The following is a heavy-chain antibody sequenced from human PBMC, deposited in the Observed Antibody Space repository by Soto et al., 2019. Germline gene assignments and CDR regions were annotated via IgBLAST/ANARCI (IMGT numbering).Heavy chain of an antibody. CDR2: TYYSGST. V-gene: IGHV4-30-4*01. CDR3: ARGTSSSYGMDV. J-gene: IGHJ6*02. CDR1: GGSISRYY. Sequence: PSETLSLTSTVSGGSISRYYWSWIRQPPGKGLEWIGYTYYSGSTYYNPSLKSRVTISVDTSKNQFSLKLSSVTAADTAVYYCARGTSSSYGMDVWGQGTTVTVS.